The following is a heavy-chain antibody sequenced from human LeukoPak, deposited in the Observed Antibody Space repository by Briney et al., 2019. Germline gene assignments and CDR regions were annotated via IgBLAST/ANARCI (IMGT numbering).Heavy chain of an antibody. CDR1: GFTFSSYS. CDR3: TTVGYYGSGSYDYYYYYMDV. J-gene: IGHJ6*03. V-gene: IGHV3-15*01. Sequence: GGSLRLSCAASGFTFSSYSMNWVRQAPGKGLEWVGRIKSKTDGGTTDYAAPVKGRFTISRDDSKNTLYLQMNSLKTEDTAVYYCTTVGYYGSGSYDYYYYYMDVWGKGTTVTISS. CDR2: IKSKTDGGTT. D-gene: IGHD3-10*01.